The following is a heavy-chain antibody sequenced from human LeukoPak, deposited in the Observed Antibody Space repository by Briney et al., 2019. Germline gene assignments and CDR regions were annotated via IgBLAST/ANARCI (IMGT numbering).Heavy chain of an antibody. Sequence: ASVKVSCKASGYTFTGYSMHWVRQAPGQGLEWLGWINPKSGGTNYAQKFQGRVTMTRDTSISTAYMELSRLRSDDTAVYYCARVEDCSSTSCQYYYCMDVWGKGTTVTVSS. J-gene: IGHJ6*03. V-gene: IGHV1-2*02. CDR2: INPKSGGT. D-gene: IGHD2-2*01. CDR3: ARVEDCSSTSCQYYYCMDV. CDR1: GYTFTGYS.